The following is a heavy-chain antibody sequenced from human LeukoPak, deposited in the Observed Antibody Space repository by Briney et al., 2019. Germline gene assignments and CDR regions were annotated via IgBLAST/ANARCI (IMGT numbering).Heavy chain of an antibody. V-gene: IGHV1-69*05. Sequence: ASVKVSCKASGGTFSSYAISWVRQAPGQGLEWMGGIIPIFGTANYAKKFQGRVTITTDESTSTAYMELSSLRSEDTAVYYCARAYYDSSGYYLFDYWGQGTLVTVSS. CDR2: IIPIFGTA. CDR3: ARAYYDSSGYYLFDY. D-gene: IGHD3-22*01. CDR1: GGTFSSYA. J-gene: IGHJ4*02.